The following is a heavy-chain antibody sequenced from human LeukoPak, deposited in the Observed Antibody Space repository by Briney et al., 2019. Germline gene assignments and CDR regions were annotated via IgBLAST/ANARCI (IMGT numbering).Heavy chain of an antibody. CDR2: IIPIFGVA. V-gene: IGHV1-69*04. Sequence: ASVKVSCKASGGTFSSCAISWVRQAPGQGLEWMGRIIPIFGVANYAQKFQGRVTITADKSTSTAYMELSSLRSEDTAVYYCASPGRIEHGMDVWGQGTTVTVSS. CDR1: GGTFSSCA. J-gene: IGHJ6*02. D-gene: IGHD5-18*01. CDR3: ASPGRIEHGMDV.